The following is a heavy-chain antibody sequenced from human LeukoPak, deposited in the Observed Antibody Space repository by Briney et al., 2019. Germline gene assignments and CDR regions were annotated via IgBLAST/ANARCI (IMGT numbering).Heavy chain of an antibody. D-gene: IGHD3-22*01. CDR3: TTTYYYDSSGYYLHDY. V-gene: IGHV3-73*01. Sequence: PGGSLRLSCVASGFTFSGSAMHWVRQASGKGLEWVGRIRSKANSYATAYAASVKGRFTISRDDSKNTAYLQMNSLKTEDTAVYYCTTTYYYDSSGYYLHDYWGQGTLVTVSS. CDR2: IRSKANSYAT. CDR1: GFTFSGSA. J-gene: IGHJ4*02.